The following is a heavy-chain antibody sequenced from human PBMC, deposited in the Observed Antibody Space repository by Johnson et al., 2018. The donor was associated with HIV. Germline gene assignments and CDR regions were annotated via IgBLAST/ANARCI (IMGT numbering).Heavy chain of an antibody. CDR1: GFTVSNNF. Sequence: VQLVESGGGVVQPGGSLRLSCVASGFTVSNNFMSWVRQAPGKGLEWVSVIYRGGRTYYTDSVKGRFTISRDTAKNTLYLQMNSLRVEDTAVYYCARDPITPYERGPDAFDVWGQGTVVTVSS. D-gene: IGHD2-21*01. CDR3: ARDPITPYERGPDAFDV. V-gene: IGHV3-66*01. J-gene: IGHJ3*01. CDR2: IYRGGRT.